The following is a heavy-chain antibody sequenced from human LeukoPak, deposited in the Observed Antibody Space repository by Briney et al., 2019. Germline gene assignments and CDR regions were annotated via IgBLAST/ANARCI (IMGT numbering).Heavy chain of an antibody. Sequence: PSETLSLTCAVYGGSFSGYYWSWIRQPPGKGLEWIGEINHSGSTNYNPSLTSRVTISVDTSKNQFSLKLSSVTAADTAVYYCARGGRRTPYYFDYWGQGTLVTVSS. V-gene: IGHV4-34*01. CDR3: ARGGRRTPYYFDY. J-gene: IGHJ4*02. D-gene: IGHD1-14*01. CDR2: INHSGST. CDR1: GGSFSGYY.